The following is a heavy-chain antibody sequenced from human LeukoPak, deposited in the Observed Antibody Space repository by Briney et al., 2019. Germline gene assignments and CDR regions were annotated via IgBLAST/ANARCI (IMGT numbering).Heavy chain of an antibody. Sequence: GESLKISCKGSGYTFTSYWIGWVRQMPGKGLEWMGIIYPRDSDTRYSPSFQGQVTISADKSINAAYLQWSTLKASDTAMYYCARGYYYDSSGYPDYWGQGTLVTVSS. CDR3: ARGYYYDSSGYPDY. CDR2: IYPRDSDT. V-gene: IGHV5-51*01. CDR1: GYTFTSYW. D-gene: IGHD3-22*01. J-gene: IGHJ4*02.